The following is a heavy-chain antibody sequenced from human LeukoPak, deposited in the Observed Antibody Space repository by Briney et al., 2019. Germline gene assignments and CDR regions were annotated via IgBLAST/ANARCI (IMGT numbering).Heavy chain of an antibody. D-gene: IGHD4-11*01. CDR2: ISYDGSNK. Sequence: GSLRLSCAASGFTFSSYAMHWVRQAPGKGLEWVAVISYDGSNKYYADSVKGRFTISRDNSKNTLYLQMNSLRAEDTAVYYCARARFTTVTTGLLDYWGQGTLVTVSS. CDR3: ARARFTTVTTGLLDY. CDR1: GFTFSSYA. V-gene: IGHV3-30*04. J-gene: IGHJ4*02.